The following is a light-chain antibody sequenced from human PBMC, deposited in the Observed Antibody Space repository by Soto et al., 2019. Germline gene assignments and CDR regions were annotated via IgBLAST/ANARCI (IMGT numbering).Light chain of an antibody. CDR1: NIGSNN. J-gene: IGLJ2*01. CDR2: DDN. Sequence: SYVVTQPPSVSVAPGQTARISCGGDNIGSNNVHWYQQKPGQAPAVVVYDDNDRPSGIPERFSGSNPGNTATLTISRVEAGDEADYYCQVWHSSDDHLFGGGTKLTVL. V-gene: IGLV3-21*02. CDR3: QVWHSSDDHL.